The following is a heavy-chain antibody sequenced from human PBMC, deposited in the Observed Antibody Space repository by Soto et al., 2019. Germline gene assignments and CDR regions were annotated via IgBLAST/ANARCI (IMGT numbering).Heavy chain of an antibody. Sequence: LRLSCAASGFTFSSYGMHWVRQAPGKGLEWVAVISYDGSNKYYADSVKGRFTISRDNSKNTLYLQMNSLRAEDTAVYYCAKNYDILTGYYNYYYYGMDVWGQGTTVTVSS. J-gene: IGHJ6*02. CDR3: AKNYDILTGYYNYYYYGMDV. D-gene: IGHD3-9*01. V-gene: IGHV3-30*18. CDR2: ISYDGSNK. CDR1: GFTFSSYG.